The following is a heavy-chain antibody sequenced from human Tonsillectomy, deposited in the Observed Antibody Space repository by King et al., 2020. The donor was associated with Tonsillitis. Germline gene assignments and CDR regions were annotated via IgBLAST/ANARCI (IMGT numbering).Heavy chain of an antibody. CDR2: IRSKGFGGTA. Sequence: EVQLVESGGGLVQPGRSLTLSCIASGFIFSDYAMSWFRQAPGKGLEWVGFIRSKGFGGTAEYAASVKGRFTISRDDSKSIAYLQMNSLKTEDTAVYFCTRVRYSTGWYRVGGPHYFDYWGQGALVSVSS. D-gene: IGHD6-19*01. CDR1: GFIFSDYA. V-gene: IGHV3-49*03. J-gene: IGHJ4*02. CDR3: TRVRYSTGWYRVGGPHYFDY.